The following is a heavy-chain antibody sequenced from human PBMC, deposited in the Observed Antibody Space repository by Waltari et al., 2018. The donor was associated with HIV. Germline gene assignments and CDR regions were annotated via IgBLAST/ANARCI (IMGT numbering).Heavy chain of an antibody. Sequence: VQLVESGGGLVQPGGSLRLSCTASGFAFSNYNINWVRQAPGKGLEWLSFIIRSGRITTDADSVMDRFPIFRDNAKNSLYLQMHCLRADDTAVYYCANCIALARRVPCFGMDVWGQGTTVTVSS. V-gene: IGHV3-48*01. CDR2: IIRSGRIT. CDR1: GFAFSNYN. J-gene: IGHJ6*02. D-gene: IGHD6-19*01. CDR3: ANCIALARRVPCFGMDV.